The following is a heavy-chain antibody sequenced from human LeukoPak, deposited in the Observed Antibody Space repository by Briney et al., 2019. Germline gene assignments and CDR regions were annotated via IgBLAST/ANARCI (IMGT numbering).Heavy chain of an antibody. CDR3: AKGKTYLDAFDV. V-gene: IGHV3-11*01. Sequence: PGGSLRLSCAASGFTFSDYYMSWIRQAPGKGLEWVSYISSSGSTIYYADSVKGRFTISRDNSKNTLYLQMNSLRAEDTAVYYCAKGKTYLDAFDVWGQGTMVTVSS. CDR1: GFTFSDYY. J-gene: IGHJ3*01. D-gene: IGHD3-10*01. CDR2: ISSSGSTI.